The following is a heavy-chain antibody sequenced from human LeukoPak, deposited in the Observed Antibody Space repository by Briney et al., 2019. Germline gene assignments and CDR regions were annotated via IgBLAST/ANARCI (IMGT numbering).Heavy chain of an antibody. CDR3: EGTLTLYAIPIDY. D-gene: IGHD2-8*01. J-gene: IGHJ4*02. CDR2: ISGSGGST. V-gene: IGHV3-23*01. Sequence: HPGGSLRLSCAASGFTFSSYAMSWVRQAPGKGLEWVSGISGSGGSTHYADSVKGRFTISRDNSKKALYLQMNSLRAEDTAVYYCEGTLTLYAIPIDYWGQGTLVTVSS. CDR1: GFTFSSYA.